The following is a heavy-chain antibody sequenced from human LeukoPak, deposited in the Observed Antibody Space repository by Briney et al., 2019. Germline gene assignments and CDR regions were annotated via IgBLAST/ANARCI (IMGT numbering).Heavy chain of an antibody. V-gene: IGHV1-2*02. CDR1: GYTFTGYY. Sequence: GASVKVSCKASGYTFTGYYMHWVRRAPGQGLEWMGWINPNSGGTNYAQKFQGRVAMTRDTSISTAYMELSRLRSDDTAVYYCARLPRAYYYGMDVWGQGTTVTVSS. J-gene: IGHJ6*02. CDR3: ARLPRAYYYGMDV. CDR2: INPNSGGT.